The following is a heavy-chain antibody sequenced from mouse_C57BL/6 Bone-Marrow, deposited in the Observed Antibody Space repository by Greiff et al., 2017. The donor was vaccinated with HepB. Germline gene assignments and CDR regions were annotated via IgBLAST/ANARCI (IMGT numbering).Heavy chain of an antibody. CDR2: ISDGGSYT. V-gene: IGHV5-4*01. Sequence: DVHLVESGGGLVKPGGSLKLSCAASGFTFSSYAMSWVRQTPEKRLEWVATISDGGSYTYYPDNVKGRFTISRDNAKNNLYLQMSHLKSEDTAMYYCARDSLLYYSNPNYYAMDYWGQGTSVTVSS. CDR1: GFTFSSYA. CDR3: ARDSLLYYSNPNYYAMDY. J-gene: IGHJ4*01. D-gene: IGHD2-5*01.